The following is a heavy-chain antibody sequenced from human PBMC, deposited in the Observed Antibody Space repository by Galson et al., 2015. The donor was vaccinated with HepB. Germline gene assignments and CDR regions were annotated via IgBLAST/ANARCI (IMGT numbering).Heavy chain of an antibody. J-gene: IGHJ3*02. CDR3: ARDNMAFDI. Sequence: SVKVSCKASGYTFTNYYAHWVRQAPGQGLEWMGMIYPSDGSTSYAQKFQGRVTMTTDTSTRTFYMDLSSLRSEDTAVYYCARDNMAFDIWGQGTRVTVSS. D-gene: IGHD2/OR15-2a*01. CDR2: IYPSDGST. CDR1: GYTFTNYY. V-gene: IGHV1-46*01.